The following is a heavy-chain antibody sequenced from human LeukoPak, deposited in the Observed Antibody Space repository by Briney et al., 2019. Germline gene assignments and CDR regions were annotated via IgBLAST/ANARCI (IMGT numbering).Heavy chain of an antibody. V-gene: IGHV1-18*01. D-gene: IGHD6-19*01. Sequence: ASVKVSCKASGYTFTSYGISWVRQAPAQGLEWMGWISAYNGNTNYAQNLQGRVTMTTDTSTSTAYMELRSLRSDDTAVYYCARDSCGGGGCHYWYFDLWGRGTLVTVSS. J-gene: IGHJ2*01. CDR3: ARDSCGGGGCHYWYFDL. CDR2: ISAYNGNT. CDR1: GYTFTSYG.